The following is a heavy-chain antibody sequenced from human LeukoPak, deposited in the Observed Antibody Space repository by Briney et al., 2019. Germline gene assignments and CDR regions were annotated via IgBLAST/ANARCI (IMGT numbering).Heavy chain of an antibody. CDR3: ARARYCSGGSCRGRINWFGP. CDR2: ISSSSSYT. Sequence: GGSLRLSCAASGFTFSDYYMSWIRQAPGKGLEWVSYISSSSSYTNYADSVKGRFTISRDNAKNSLYLQMNSLRAEDTAVYYCARARYCSGGSCRGRINWFGPWGQGTLVTVSS. J-gene: IGHJ5*02. V-gene: IGHV3-11*06. D-gene: IGHD2-15*01. CDR1: GFTFSDYY.